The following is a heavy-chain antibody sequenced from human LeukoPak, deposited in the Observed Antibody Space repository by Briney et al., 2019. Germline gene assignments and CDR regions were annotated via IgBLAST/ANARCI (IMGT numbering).Heavy chain of an antibody. V-gene: IGHV4-4*09. CDR2: IYTSGST. CDR1: GGSISSYY. CDR3: ARHGSHDSENWFDP. J-gene: IGHJ5*02. D-gene: IGHD1-14*01. Sequence: SETLSLTCTVSGGSISSYYWSWIRQPPGKGLEWIGYIYTSGSTNYNPSLKSRVTISVDTSKNQFSLKLSSVTAADTAVYYCARHGSHDSENWFDPWGQGTLVTVSS.